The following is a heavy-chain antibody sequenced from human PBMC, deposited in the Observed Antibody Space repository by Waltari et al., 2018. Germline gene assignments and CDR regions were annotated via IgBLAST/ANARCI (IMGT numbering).Heavy chain of an antibody. CDR1: GCSISSYY. D-gene: IGHD3-10*01. J-gene: IGHJ4*02. CDR3: AREAYYYGSGSQRIIDY. Sequence: QVQLQESGPGLVKPSETLSLTCTVPGCSISSYYWSWIRQPPGKGLEWIGYIYYSGSTNYNPSLKSRVTISVDTSKNQFSLKLSSVTAADTAVYYCAREAYYYGSGSQRIIDYWGQGTLVTVSS. CDR2: IYYSGST. V-gene: IGHV4-59*01.